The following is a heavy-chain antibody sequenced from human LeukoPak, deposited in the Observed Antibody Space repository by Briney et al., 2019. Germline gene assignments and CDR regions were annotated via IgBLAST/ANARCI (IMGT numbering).Heavy chain of an antibody. Sequence: SETLSLTCAVYGGSFSGYYWSWIRQPPGKGLEWIGEINHSGSTNYNPSLKSRVTISVDTSKNQFSLKLSSVTAADTAVYYCARGLVGAFPIYYYYYCMDVWGKGTTVTVSS. V-gene: IGHV4-34*01. CDR1: GGSFSGYY. CDR3: ARGLVGAFPIYYYYYCMDV. D-gene: IGHD1-26*01. CDR2: INHSGST. J-gene: IGHJ6*03.